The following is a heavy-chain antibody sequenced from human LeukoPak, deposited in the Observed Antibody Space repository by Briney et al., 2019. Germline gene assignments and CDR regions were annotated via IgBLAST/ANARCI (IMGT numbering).Heavy chain of an antibody. Sequence: PSETLSLTCTVSGGSISSGGYSWNWIRQPPGKGLEWIGYTSYSGTTYYNPSLRGRVTISVDGSRNRFSLRLTSVTAADTAVYYCARAPKVPAAFKDYYGMDVWGQGTTVTVSS. V-gene: IGHV4-30-2*01. CDR1: GGSISSGGYS. J-gene: IGHJ6*02. CDR2: TSYSGTT. CDR3: ARAPKVPAAFKDYYGMDV. D-gene: IGHD2-2*01.